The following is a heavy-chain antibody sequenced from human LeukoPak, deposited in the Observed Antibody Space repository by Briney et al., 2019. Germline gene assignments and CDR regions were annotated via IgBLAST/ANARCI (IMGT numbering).Heavy chain of an antibody. D-gene: IGHD3-10*01. CDR2: IYHSGST. CDR1: GYSISSGYY. J-gene: IGHJ4*02. V-gene: IGHV4-38-2*01. CDR3: ARHASGYYGSGSSPPFDY. Sequence: SETLSLTCAVSGYSISSGYYWGWIRQPPGKGLEWIGSIYHSGSTYYNPSLKSRVTISADTSKNQFSLKLSSVTAADTAVYYCARHASGYYGSGSSPPFDYWGQGTLVTVSS.